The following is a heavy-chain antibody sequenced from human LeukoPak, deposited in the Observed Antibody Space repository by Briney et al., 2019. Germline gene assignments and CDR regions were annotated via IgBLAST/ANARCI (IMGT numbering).Heavy chain of an antibody. V-gene: IGHV1-2*06. CDR2: INPNSGGT. CDR3: ARVMAFLEWLSYHDAFDI. J-gene: IGHJ3*02. CDR1: GYTFTGYY. Sequence: GASVKVSCKAAGYTFTGYYMFWVRQAPGQGLEWMGRINPNSGGTNYAQKFQGRVTMTRDTSISTAYMELSRLRSDDTAVYYCARVMAFLEWLSYHDAFDIWGQGTMVTVSS. D-gene: IGHD3-3*02.